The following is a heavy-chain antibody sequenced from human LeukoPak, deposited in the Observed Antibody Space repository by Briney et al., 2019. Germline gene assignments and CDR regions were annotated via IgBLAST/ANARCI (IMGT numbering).Heavy chain of an antibody. CDR2: INPNGITT. CDR1: GFIYRNYW. CDR3: ARDFAGDRDY. J-gene: IGHJ4*02. D-gene: IGHD4-17*01. V-gene: IGHV3-74*01. Sequence: GGSLRLSCAASGFIYRNYWMHWVRQAPGKGLVWVARINPNGITTTYTDSVKGRFTISRDNAKNTLYLQMNSLRAEDTAVYYCARDFAGDRDYWGQGTLVTVSS.